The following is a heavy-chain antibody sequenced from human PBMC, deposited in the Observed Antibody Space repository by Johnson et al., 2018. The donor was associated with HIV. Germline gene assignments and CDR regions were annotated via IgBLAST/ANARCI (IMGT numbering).Heavy chain of an antibody. Sequence: QVQLVESGGGVVQPGGSLRLSCAASGFTFSSYAMHWVRQAPGKGLEWVAVISYDGSNKYYADSVKGRFTISRDNSKNTLYLQMNSLRPEDTAIYYCVREGYSSSSDAFDIWGQGTMVTVSS. CDR3: VREGYSSSSDAFDI. CDR2: ISYDGSNK. CDR1: GFTFSSYA. J-gene: IGHJ3*02. D-gene: IGHD6-6*01. V-gene: IGHV3-30-3*01.